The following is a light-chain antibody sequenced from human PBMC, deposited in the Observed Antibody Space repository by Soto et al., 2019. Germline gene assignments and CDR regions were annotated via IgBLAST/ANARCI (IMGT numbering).Light chain of an antibody. CDR2: GAS. CDR1: QSVGSSY. Sequence: ESVLTQSPGTLSLSPGERATLSCRASQSVGSSYLAWYQQKPGQAPSLLIYGASSRATGVPDRFSGSGSGTDFTLTISRVEPEDSAVYYCRQYGRTFG. CDR3: RQYGRT. V-gene: IGKV3-20*01. J-gene: IGKJ1*01.